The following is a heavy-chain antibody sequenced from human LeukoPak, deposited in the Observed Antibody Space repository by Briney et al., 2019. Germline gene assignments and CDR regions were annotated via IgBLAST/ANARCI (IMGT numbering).Heavy chain of an antibody. CDR2: IIPSGDYT. Sequence: ASVKVSFTASGYTFSIYYMHWVRQAPGQGLEWMGIIIPSGDYTRYAQKVQGRVSMTLDTSTSTVYMELNSLESEDTAMYYCARDNSGWSVDYWGQGTLVTVSS. V-gene: IGHV1-46*04. J-gene: IGHJ4*02. CDR3: ARDNSGWSVDY. CDR1: GYTFSIYY. D-gene: IGHD6-19*01.